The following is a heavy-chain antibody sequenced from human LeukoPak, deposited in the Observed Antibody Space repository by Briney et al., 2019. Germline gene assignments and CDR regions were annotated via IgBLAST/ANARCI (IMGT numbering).Heavy chain of an antibody. CDR2: IIPIFGTA. D-gene: IGHD3-10*01. V-gene: IGHV1-69*13. CDR3: ARATMVQEVFYYYYYMDV. CDR1: GGTFSSYA. Sequence: SVKVSCKASGGTFSSYAISWVRQAPGQGLEWMGGIIPIFGTANYAQKFQGRVTITADESTSTAYMELSSLRSEDTAVYYCARATMVQEVFYYYYYMDVWGKGTTVTVSS. J-gene: IGHJ6*03.